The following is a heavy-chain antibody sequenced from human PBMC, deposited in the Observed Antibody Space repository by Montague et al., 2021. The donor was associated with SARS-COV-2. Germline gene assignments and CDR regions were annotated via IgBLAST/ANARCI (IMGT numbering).Heavy chain of an antibody. CDR3: ARAPRSIGAAGTASDY. CDR1: GGSISSGGYY. Sequence: TLSLTCTVSGGSISSGGYYWSWIRQHPGKGLEWIGYIYYSGSTYYNPSLKSRVTISVDTSKNQFSLKLSSVTAADTAVYYCARAPRSIGAAGTASDYWGQGTLVTVSS. J-gene: IGHJ4*02. D-gene: IGHD6-13*01. V-gene: IGHV4-31*03. CDR2: IYYSGST.